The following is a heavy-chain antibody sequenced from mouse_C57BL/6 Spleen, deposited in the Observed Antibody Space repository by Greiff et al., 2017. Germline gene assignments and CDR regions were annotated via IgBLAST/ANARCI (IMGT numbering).Heavy chain of an antibody. D-gene: IGHD1-1*01. CDR2: ISVGCSYT. CDR1: GFTFSSYA. V-gene: IGHV5-4*01. CDR3: ARDTGYDGSSTWFAY. J-gene: IGHJ3*01. Sequence: DVMLVESGGGLVKPGGSLKLSCAASGFTFSSYAMSWVRQTPEKRLEWVATISVGCSYTSYPDNVKGRFTISRDNAKNNRYLQMSHLKSEDTAMYYCARDTGYDGSSTWFAYWGQGTLVTVSA.